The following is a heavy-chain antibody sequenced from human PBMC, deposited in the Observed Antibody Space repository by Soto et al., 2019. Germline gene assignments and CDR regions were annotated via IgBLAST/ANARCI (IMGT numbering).Heavy chain of an antibody. V-gene: IGHV1-69*08. J-gene: IGHJ4*02. Sequence: QVQLVQSGAEVKKPGSSVKVSCKASGGTFSSYTISWVRQAPGQGLEWMGRIIPILGIANYAQKFQGRVTITADKSTSTAYMELSRLRSEDTAVYYCARDSYGDYRGLFDYWGQGTLVTVSS. CDR3: ARDSYGDYRGLFDY. D-gene: IGHD4-17*01. CDR1: GGTFSSYT. CDR2: IIPILGIA.